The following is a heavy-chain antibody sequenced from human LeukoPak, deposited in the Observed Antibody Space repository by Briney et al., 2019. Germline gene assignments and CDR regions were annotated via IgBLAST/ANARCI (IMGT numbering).Heavy chain of an antibody. J-gene: IGHJ4*02. CDR3: ARDRDLRWFYY. V-gene: IGHV4-38-2*02. CDR2: VYNSGST. CDR1: GYSLSSTFS. D-gene: IGHD2-21*01. Sequence: SETLSLTCSASGYSLSSTFSWGWIRQPPGKGLEWIGSVYNSGSTYYNPSLKSRVTMSVDTSKNQFSLKLDSVTAADTAVYYCARDRDLRWFYYWGQGTLVTVSS.